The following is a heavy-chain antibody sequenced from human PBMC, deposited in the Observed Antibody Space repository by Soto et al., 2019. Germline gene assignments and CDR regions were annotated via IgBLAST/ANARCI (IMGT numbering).Heavy chain of an antibody. Sequence: QLQLQESGPGLVKPSETLSLTCTVSGGSISSSSYYWGWIRQPPGKGLAWIGSIYYSGSTYYNPSLKSRVTISVDTSMNQLSLTLSSLTAADTAVYYCARLKFDFGSGSVDLFDPWGQGTLVTVSA. V-gene: IGHV4-39*01. J-gene: IGHJ5*02. CDR1: GGSISSSSYY. CDR3: ARLKFDFGSGSVDLFDP. D-gene: IGHD3-3*01. CDR2: IYYSGST.